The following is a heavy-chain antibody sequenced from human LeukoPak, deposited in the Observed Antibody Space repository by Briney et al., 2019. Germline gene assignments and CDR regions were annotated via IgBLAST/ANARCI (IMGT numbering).Heavy chain of an antibody. CDR3: ARADNSKWNNFDY. CDR2: TSYDGDIK. V-gene: IGHV3-30*04. J-gene: IGHJ4*02. CDR1: GFTFSRFA. Sequence: PGRSLRLSCAASGFTFSRFARRWVRQAPGKGLEWVAVTSYDGDIKYYADSVRGRFTISRDNSKNTLYLQMNSLRLEDAAVYYCARADNSKWNNFDYWSQGTLVTVPS. D-gene: IGHD4-11*01.